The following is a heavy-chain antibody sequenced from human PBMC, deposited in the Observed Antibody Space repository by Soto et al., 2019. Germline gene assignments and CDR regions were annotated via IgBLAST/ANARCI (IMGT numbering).Heavy chain of an antibody. Sequence: GGSLRLPCAASGFMFRSVGMHGFRLALGKELEWVSVIWYDGSDKYYVDSVKGRFTVSRDNSKITLSLQMNRLRAEDTAVYYCARASYSYASEGENGMAVWGQGSTVTVSS. V-gene: IGHV3-33*01. CDR3: ARASYSYASEGENGMAV. CDR2: IWYDGSDK. CDR1: GFMFRSVG. J-gene: IGHJ6*01. D-gene: IGHD3-10*01.